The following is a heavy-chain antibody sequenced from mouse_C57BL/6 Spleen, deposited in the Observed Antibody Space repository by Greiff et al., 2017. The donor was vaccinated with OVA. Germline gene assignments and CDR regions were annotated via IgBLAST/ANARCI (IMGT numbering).Heavy chain of an antibody. CDR3: ARKGYYSIFDY. D-gene: IGHD2-5*01. CDR2: IWSGGSK. Sequence: QVQLKESGPGLVQPSQSLSITCTVSGFSLTSYGVHWVRQSPGKGLEWLGVIWSGGSKDYNAAFISRLSISKDNSKSQVFFKMNSLQADDTAIYYCARKGYYSIFDYWGQGTTLTVSS. J-gene: IGHJ2*01. V-gene: IGHV2-2*01. CDR1: GFSLTSYG.